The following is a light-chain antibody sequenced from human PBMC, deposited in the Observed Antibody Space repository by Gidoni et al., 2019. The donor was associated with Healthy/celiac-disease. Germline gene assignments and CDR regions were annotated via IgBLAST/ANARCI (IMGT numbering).Light chain of an antibody. Sequence: QSVLTPPPSASVPPGQRVTISCSGSSSNIGSNTVNWYQQLPGTAPKLLIYSNNQRPSGVPDRFSGSKSGTSASLAISGLQSEDEADYYCAAWDDSLNGRWVFGGGTKLTVL. CDR1: SSNIGSNT. V-gene: IGLV1-44*01. CDR3: AAWDDSLNGRWV. CDR2: SNN. J-gene: IGLJ3*02.